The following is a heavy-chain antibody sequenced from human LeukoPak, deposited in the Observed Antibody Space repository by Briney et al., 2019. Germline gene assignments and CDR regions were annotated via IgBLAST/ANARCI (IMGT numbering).Heavy chain of an antibody. V-gene: IGHV3-23*01. CDR3: ATGGIGSGWSFDY. CDR1: GFTFSRYA. CDR2: ISGSGGTT. J-gene: IGHJ4*02. Sequence: PGGSLRLSCAASGFTFSRYAMSWVRQAPGKGLEWVSGISGSGGTTYYTDSVKGRFTISRDNSKNTLYLQMISLRAEDTAIYYCATGGIGSGWSFDYWGQGTLVTVSS. D-gene: IGHD6-19*01.